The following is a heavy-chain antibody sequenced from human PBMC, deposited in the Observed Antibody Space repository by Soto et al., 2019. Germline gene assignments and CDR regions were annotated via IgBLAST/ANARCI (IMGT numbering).Heavy chain of an antibody. V-gene: IGHV3-23*01. Sequence: EVQLLESGGGLVQPGGSMRLSCAASGFTFSSYAMSWVRQAPGTGLEWVSAISGSGGCTYYADYVKGRFTISRDNSKNTLYLQMNSLRAEDTAVYYCAKDLIAAAPYNDYWGQGTLVTVSS. CDR3: AKDLIAAAPYNDY. J-gene: IGHJ4*02. D-gene: IGHD6-13*01. CDR2: ISGSGGCT. CDR1: GFTFSSYA.